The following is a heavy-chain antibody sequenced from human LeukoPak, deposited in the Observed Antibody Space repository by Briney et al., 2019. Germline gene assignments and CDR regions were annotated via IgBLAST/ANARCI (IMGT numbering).Heavy chain of an antibody. J-gene: IGHJ4*02. CDR2: ISYDGSNK. CDR1: GFTFSSYG. CDR3: AKDQGSGPFDY. D-gene: IGHD2-15*01. Sequence: AGGSPRLSCAASGFTFSSYGMHWVRQAPGKGLEWVAVISYDGSNKYYADSVKGRFTISRDNSKNTLYLQMNSLRAEDTAVYYCAKDQGSGPFDYWGQGTLVTVSS. V-gene: IGHV3-30*18.